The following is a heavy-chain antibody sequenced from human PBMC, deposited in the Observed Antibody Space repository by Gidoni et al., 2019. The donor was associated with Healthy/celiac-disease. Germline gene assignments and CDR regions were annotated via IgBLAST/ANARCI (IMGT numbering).Heavy chain of an antibody. CDR3: AAVTHDGIYYYYGMDV. V-gene: IGHV1-69*06. J-gene: IGHJ6*02. CDR2: IIPIFGTA. CDR1: GGPFSSYA. D-gene: IGHD4-4*01. Sequence: QVQLVQSGAEVKKPGSSVKVSCKASGGPFSSYAISWVRQAPGQGLEWMGGIIPIFGTANYAQKFQGRVTITADKSTSTAYMELSSLRSEDTAVYYCAAVTHDGIYYYYGMDVWGQGTTVTVSS.